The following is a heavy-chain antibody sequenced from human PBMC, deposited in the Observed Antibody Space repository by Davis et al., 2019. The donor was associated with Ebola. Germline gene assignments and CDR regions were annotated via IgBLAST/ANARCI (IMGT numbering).Heavy chain of an antibody. CDR2: IYPGDSDT. V-gene: IGHV5-51*01. Sequence: GESLKISCKGSGYSFSRYWIGWVRQMPGKGLEWMGIIYPGDSDTRYSPSFQGQVTISADKSISTAYLQWSSLKASDTAMYYCARHVREMATYYYYYYYMDVWGKGTTVTVSS. D-gene: IGHD5-24*01. CDR1: GYSFSRYW. CDR3: ARHVREMATYYYYYYYMDV. J-gene: IGHJ6*03.